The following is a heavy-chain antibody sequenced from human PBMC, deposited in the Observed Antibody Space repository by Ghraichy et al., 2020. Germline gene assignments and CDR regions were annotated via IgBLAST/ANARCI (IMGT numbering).Heavy chain of an antibody. CDR1: GFTFSSYG. CDR2: ISYDGSNK. D-gene: IGHD5-18*01. V-gene: IGHV3-30*18. J-gene: IGHJ4*02. CDR3: AKDLRFFADTAGYYFDY. Sequence: GGSLRLSCAASGFTFSSYGMHWVRQAPGKGLEWVAVISYDGSNKYYADSVKGRFTISRDNSKNTLYLQMNSLRAEDTAVYYCAKDLRFFADTAGYYFDYWGQGTLVTVSS.